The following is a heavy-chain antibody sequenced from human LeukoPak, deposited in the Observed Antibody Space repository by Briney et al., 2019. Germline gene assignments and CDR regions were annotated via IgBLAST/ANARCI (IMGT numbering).Heavy chain of an antibody. D-gene: IGHD4-17*01. CDR1: GFTFSSYW. V-gene: IGHV3-7*01. Sequence: PGGSLRLSCAASGFTFSSYWMSWVRQAPGKGLEWVASIKQDVSEKYYVDSVKGRFTISRDNAKNSLYMEMNSLRAEDTALYYCARSPGEGWSDPWGQGTLVTVSS. J-gene: IGHJ5*02. CDR2: IKQDVSEK. CDR3: ARSPGEGWSDP.